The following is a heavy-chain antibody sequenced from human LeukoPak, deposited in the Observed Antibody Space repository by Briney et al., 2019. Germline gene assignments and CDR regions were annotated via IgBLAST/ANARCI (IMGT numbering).Heavy chain of an antibody. CDR3: ARDSSRGYSGYDKRY. D-gene: IGHD5-12*01. Sequence: ASVKVSCKASGGTFSSYAISWVRQAPGQGLEWMGWINPNSGGTNYAQKFQGRVTMTRDTSISTAYMELSRLRSDDTAVYYCARDSSRGYSGYDKRYWGQGTLVTVSS. V-gene: IGHV1-2*02. CDR2: INPNSGGT. CDR1: GGTFSSYA. J-gene: IGHJ4*02.